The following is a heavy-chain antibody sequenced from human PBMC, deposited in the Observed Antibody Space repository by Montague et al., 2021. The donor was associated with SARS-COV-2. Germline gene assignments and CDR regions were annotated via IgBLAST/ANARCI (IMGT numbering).Heavy chain of an antibody. J-gene: IGHJ5*02. CDR1: GFGFSRYW. CDR2: INQDGGEK. CDR3: TADFSDTAERMAQTDL. V-gene: IGHV3-7*01. D-gene: IGHD3-3*01. Sequence: SLRLSCAASGFGFSRYWMTWVRQAPGKGLEWMANINQDGGEKYYVDSVKGRFTVSRDNAKNSLYLQLNSLRGEDTAVYYCTADFSDTAERMAQTDLWGQGTLVTVSS.